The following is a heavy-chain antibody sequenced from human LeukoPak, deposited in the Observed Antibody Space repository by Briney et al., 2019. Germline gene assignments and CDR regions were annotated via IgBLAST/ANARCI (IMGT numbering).Heavy chain of an antibody. V-gene: IGHV4-31*03. J-gene: IGHJ5*02. CDR1: GGSISSGGHY. CDR2: ISSSGSS. Sequence: SQTLSLTCSVSGGSISSGGHYWSWIRQFPGKGLDWIGYISSSGSSYYTPSLKSRVTISVDTSKNQFSLKLSSVTAADTAVYCCARSRGGWEMASIKNYNWFDPWGQGTLVTVSS. D-gene: IGHD5-24*01. CDR3: ARSRGGWEMASIKNYNWFDP.